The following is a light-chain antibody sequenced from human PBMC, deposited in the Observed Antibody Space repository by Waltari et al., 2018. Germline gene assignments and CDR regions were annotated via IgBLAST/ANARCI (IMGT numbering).Light chain of an antibody. CDR3: MQGTHWPYT. V-gene: IGKV2-30*01. CDR1: QSLVFIDGNTY. CDR2: KVS. J-gene: IGKJ2*01. Sequence: DAVLTQSPLSLPVTLGQPASISCRSSQSLVFIDGNTYLNWFQHRPGQSPRRLIYKVSDRDSGVPDRFSGSGSGTDFTLKISRVEAEDVAMYYCMQGTHWPYTFGQGTKLEIK.